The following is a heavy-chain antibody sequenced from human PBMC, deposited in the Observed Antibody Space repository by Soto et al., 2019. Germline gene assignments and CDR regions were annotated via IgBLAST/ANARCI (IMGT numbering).Heavy chain of an antibody. V-gene: IGHV4-34*01. J-gene: IGHJ4*02. D-gene: IGHD1-26*01. Sequence: SETLSLTCAVYGGSFSGYYWSWIRQPPGKGLEWIGEINHSGSTNYNPSLKSRVTISVDTSKNQFSLKLSSVTAADTAVYFCARERPEKYYDSWGRGILVTVSS. CDR3: ARERPEKYYDS. CDR1: GGSFSGYY. CDR2: INHSGST.